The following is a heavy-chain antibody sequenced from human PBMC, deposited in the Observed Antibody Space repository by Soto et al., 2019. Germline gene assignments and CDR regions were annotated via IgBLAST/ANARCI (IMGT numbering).Heavy chain of an antibody. Sequence: SVKVSSKASGGTFSSYAISWVRQAPGQGLEWMGVIIPSFGTANYAQKFQGRVTITADESTSTAYMELSSLRSEDTAVYYCARGGMIVVSGGGAFYXWGQGTMFTVS. D-gene: IGHD3-22*01. V-gene: IGHV1-69*13. CDR3: ARGGMIVVSGGGAFYX. CDR1: GGTFSSYA. J-gene: IGHJ3*02. CDR2: IIPSFGTA.